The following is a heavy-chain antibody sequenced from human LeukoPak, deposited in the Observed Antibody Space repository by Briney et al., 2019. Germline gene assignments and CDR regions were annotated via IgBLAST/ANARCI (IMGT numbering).Heavy chain of an antibody. V-gene: IGHV3-53*01. D-gene: IGHD5-18*01. CDR3: ARGRGYSYGSDAFDI. CDR1: GFTVSSNY. J-gene: IGHJ3*02. CDR2: IYSGGST. Sequence: PGGSLRLSCAASGFTVSSNYMSWVRQAPGKGLEWVSVIYSGGSTYYADSVKGRFTISRDNSKNTLYPQMNSLRAEDTAVYYCARGRGYSYGSDAFDIWGQGTMVTVSS.